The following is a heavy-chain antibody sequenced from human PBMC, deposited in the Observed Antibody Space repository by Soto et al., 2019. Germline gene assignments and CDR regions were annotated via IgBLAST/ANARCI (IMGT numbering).Heavy chain of an antibody. CDR2: IIPIFGTA. CDR3: ARTPYDFWSGYYTYYYGMDV. J-gene: IGHJ6*02. D-gene: IGHD3-3*01. CDR1: GGTFSSYA. Sequence: ASVKVSCKASGGTFSSYAISWVRQAPGQGLEWMGGIIPIFGTANYAQKFQGRVTITADESTSTAYMELSSLRSEDTAVYYCARTPYDFWSGYYTYYYGMDVWGQGTTVTVSS. V-gene: IGHV1-69*13.